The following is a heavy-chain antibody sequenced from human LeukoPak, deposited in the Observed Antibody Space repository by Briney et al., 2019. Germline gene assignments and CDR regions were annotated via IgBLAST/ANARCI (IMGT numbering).Heavy chain of an antibody. Sequence: SETLSLTCTVSGGSISTYYWSWIRQPAGKGLEWIGRVYTSGSTNYNPSLKSRVTISVDTSKNQFSLKLSSVTAADTAVYYCARGASGSYYEAGYFDYWGQGTLVTVSS. CDR3: ARGASGSYYEAGYFDY. CDR2: VYTSGST. D-gene: IGHD1-26*01. J-gene: IGHJ4*02. CDR1: GGSISTYY. V-gene: IGHV4-4*07.